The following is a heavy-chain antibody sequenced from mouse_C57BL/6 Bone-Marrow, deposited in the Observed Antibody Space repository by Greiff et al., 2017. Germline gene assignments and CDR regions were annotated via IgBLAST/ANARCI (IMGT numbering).Heavy chain of an antibody. Sequence: QVQLQQPGAELVMPGASVKLSCKASGYTFTSYWMHWVKQRPGQGLEWIGEIDPSDSYTNYNQKFKGKSTLTVDKSSSTAYMQLSSLTSEDSAVXYCAREGIYGSIQYYFDYWGQGTTLTVSS. CDR1: GYTFTSYW. V-gene: IGHV1-69*01. D-gene: IGHD1-1*01. J-gene: IGHJ2*01. CDR2: IDPSDSYT. CDR3: AREGIYGSIQYYFDY.